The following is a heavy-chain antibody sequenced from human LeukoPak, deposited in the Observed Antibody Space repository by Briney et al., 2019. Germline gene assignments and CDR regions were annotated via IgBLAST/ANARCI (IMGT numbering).Heavy chain of an antibody. CDR1: GGSISSSY. J-gene: IGHJ4*02. D-gene: IGHD6-19*01. CDR2: IYCSGST. V-gene: IGHV4-59*08. CDR3: ARRADSSGWPFFDY. Sequence: SETLSLTCTVSGGSISSSYWSWIRQPPGKGLEWIGDIYCSGSTNYNPSLKSRVTISVDTSKNQFSLKLSSVTAADTAVYYCARRADSSGWPFFDYWGQGTLVTVSS.